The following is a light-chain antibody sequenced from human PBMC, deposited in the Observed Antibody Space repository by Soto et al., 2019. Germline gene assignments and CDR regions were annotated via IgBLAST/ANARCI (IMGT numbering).Light chain of an antibody. V-gene: IGKV1-39*01. CDR1: QSISTY. CDR2: AAS. Sequence: DIQLTQSPSPLSASVGDRVAINCLASQSISTYLNWYQQKPGKAPKVLIYAASNLQSGVAPRFSGSGSGTDITLTISSLQPEDVATYFCQQSYRTPITFGQGTRPEI. J-gene: IGKJ5*01. CDR3: QQSYRTPIT.